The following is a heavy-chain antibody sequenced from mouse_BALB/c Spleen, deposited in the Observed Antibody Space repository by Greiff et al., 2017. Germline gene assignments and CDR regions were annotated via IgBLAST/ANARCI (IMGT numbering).Heavy chain of an antibody. CDR1: GYTFTSYW. D-gene: IGHD6-5*01. CDR3: ARRYALYAMDY. Sequence: VQLQQPGAELVKPGASVKLSCKASGYTFTSYWMHWVKQRPGQGLEWIGEINPSNGRTNYNEKFKSKATLTVDKSSSTAYMQLSSLTSEDSAVYYCARRYALYAMDYWGQGTSGTVSS. V-gene: IGHV1S81*02. J-gene: IGHJ4*01. CDR2: INPSNGRT.